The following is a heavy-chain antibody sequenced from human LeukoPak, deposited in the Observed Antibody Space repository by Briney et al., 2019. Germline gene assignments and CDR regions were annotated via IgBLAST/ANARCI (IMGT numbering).Heavy chain of an antibody. Sequence: ASVKVSCKASGYTLTSYGITWVRQAPGQGLEWMGWISAYSGKTNYAQKLQGRVTMTTDTSTSTAYMELRSLRSDDTAVYYCARRLDYYDISGYHTLDYWGQGTLVTVSS. J-gene: IGHJ4*02. CDR2: ISAYSGKT. V-gene: IGHV1-18*01. D-gene: IGHD3-22*01. CDR3: ARRLDYYDISGYHTLDY. CDR1: GYTLTSYG.